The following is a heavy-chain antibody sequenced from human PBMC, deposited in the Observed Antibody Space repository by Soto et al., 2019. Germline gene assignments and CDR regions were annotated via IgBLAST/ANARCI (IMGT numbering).Heavy chain of an antibody. J-gene: IGHJ4*01. Sequence: PSETLSLTCTVSGGSVTGFYWSWIRQPPGKGLEWIGYIFHSGSSNYNTSLKSRVTISVDTSKSHISLRLTSVTAADTAVYYCARAPGLGLAHIEYWGHGTLVTVSS. CDR3: ARAPGLGLAHIEY. V-gene: IGHV4-59*02. CDR2: IFHSGSS. CDR1: GGSVTGFY. D-gene: IGHD3-9*01.